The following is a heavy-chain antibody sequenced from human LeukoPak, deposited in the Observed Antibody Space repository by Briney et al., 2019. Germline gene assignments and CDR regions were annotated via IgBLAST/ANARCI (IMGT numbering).Heavy chain of an antibody. D-gene: IGHD2/OR15-2a*01. CDR1: GFTFRSYS. Sequence: GGSLRLSCAASGFTFRSYSMNWVRQAPGKGLEWVSSISYSPIHIYSADSVNGRFTISRDNSKDTLYLQMSNLRPEDTAIYYCVKVGISTYDHWGQGTLVTVSS. J-gene: IGHJ4*02. CDR2: ISYSPIHI. V-gene: IGHV3-21*01. CDR3: VKVGISTYDH.